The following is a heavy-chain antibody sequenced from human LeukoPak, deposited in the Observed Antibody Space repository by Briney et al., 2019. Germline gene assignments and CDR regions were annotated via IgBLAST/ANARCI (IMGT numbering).Heavy chain of an antibody. D-gene: IGHD3-22*01. V-gene: IGHV3-11*04. Sequence: GESLRLSCAASGFTFSKTWMSWIRQAPGKGLEWVAYISTNDRTTYYADSVKGRFTISRDNAKNSLYLHMNSLRAEDTAVYYCARESYSSGYYYDYWGQGTLVTVSS. CDR2: ISTNDRTT. CDR3: ARESYSSGYYYDY. J-gene: IGHJ4*02. CDR1: GFTFSKTW.